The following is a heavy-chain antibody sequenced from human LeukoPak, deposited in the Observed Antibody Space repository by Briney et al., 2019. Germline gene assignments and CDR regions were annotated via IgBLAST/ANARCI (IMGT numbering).Heavy chain of an antibody. Sequence: GGSLRLSCAASGFTFSSYGMHWVRQAPGKGLEWVAFIRYDGSNKYYADSVKGRFTISRDNSKNTLYLQMNSLRAEDTAVYYCAKDGGYDSSGLFDYWGQGTPVTVSS. CDR2: IRYDGSNK. CDR3: AKDGGYDSSGLFDY. J-gene: IGHJ4*02. D-gene: IGHD3-22*01. V-gene: IGHV3-30*02. CDR1: GFTFSSYG.